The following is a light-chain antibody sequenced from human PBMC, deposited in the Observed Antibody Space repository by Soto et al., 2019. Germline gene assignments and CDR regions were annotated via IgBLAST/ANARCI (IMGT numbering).Light chain of an antibody. CDR2: EVI. Sequence: QSVLTQPASVSGSPGQSITISCTGTSSDVGDFNYVSWYQQHPGKAPKLIIYEVIVRPSWVSNRFSGSKSGNTASLTISGLQAEDEGDYYCSSYTSTTIFYVFGTGTKLTLL. CDR3: SSYTSTTIFYV. J-gene: IGLJ1*01. V-gene: IGLV2-14*03. CDR1: SSDVGDFNY.